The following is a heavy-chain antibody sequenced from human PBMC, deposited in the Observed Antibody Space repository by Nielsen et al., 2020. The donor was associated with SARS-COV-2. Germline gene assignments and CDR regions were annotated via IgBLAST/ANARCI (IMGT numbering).Heavy chain of an antibody. CDR2: ISGSGGST. CDR1: GFTFSSYA. Sequence: GGSLRLSCAASGFTFSSYAMSWVRQAPGKGLEWVSAISGSGGSTYYADSVKGRFTISRDNAKNSLYLQMNSLRAEDTAVYYCARSYLGYFDYWGQGTLITVSS. CDR3: ARSYLGYFDY. V-gene: IGHV3-23*01. D-gene: IGHD3-16*01. J-gene: IGHJ4*02.